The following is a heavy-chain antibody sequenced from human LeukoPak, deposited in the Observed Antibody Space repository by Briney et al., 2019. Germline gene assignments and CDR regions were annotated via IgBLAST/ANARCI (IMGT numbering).Heavy chain of an antibody. D-gene: IGHD3-22*01. Sequence: ASVKVSCKASGYTFTSYGISWVRQAPGQGLEWMGWISTYNGNTHYAQTLQDRVTLTTDTSTGTAFMELRSLISDDTAVYYCARDFGGLPHYFDSRYNWFDPWGQGTLVTVSS. CDR3: ARDFGGLPHYFDSRYNWFDP. V-gene: IGHV1-18*01. CDR1: GYTFTSYG. J-gene: IGHJ5*02. CDR2: ISTYNGNT.